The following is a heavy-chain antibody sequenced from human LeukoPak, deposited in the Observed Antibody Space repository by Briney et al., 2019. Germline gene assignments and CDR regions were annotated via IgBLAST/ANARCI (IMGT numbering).Heavy chain of an antibody. Sequence: ASVKVSCTASGYTFTSYAMHWVRQAPGQRLEWMGWINAGNGNTKYSQKFQGRVTITRDTSASTACMELSSLRSEDTAVYYCARNIPRKNYYDRGYYFDYWGQGTLVTVSS. D-gene: IGHD3-22*01. CDR1: GYTFTSYA. CDR2: INAGNGNT. CDR3: ARNIPRKNYYDRGYYFDY. V-gene: IGHV1-3*01. J-gene: IGHJ4*02.